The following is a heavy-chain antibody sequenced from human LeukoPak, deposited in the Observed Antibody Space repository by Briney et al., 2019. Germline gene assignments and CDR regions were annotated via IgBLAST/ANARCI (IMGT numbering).Heavy chain of an antibody. D-gene: IGHD3-10*01. CDR3: ARVRGVIESGPGRY. J-gene: IGHJ4*02. CDR1: GFSLSNFQ. Sequence: GGSLRLSCVASGFSLSNFQMYWVRQAPGKGLEWVSIISLDGSTEFYADSVKGRFTISRDNSENTLYLQMNSLRAEDTAVYYCARVRGVIESGPGRYWGQGTLVTVSS. V-gene: IGHV3-30-3*01. CDR2: ISLDGSTE.